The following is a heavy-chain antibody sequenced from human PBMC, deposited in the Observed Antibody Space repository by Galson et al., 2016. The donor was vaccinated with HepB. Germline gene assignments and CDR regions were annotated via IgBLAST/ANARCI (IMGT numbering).Heavy chain of an antibody. Sequence: SETLSLTCAVSTGAISNTFWWTWLRQTPGKGPEWIGETLESGKANYKPSLRSRVTISFDKSKNQFFLTLTSVTAADTAVYFCATVRVGCSDTSCYFESWGQGTLVTVSS. D-gene: IGHD2-2*01. V-gene: IGHV4-4*02. CDR3: ATVRVGCSDTSCYFES. J-gene: IGHJ4*02. CDR1: TGAISNTFW. CDR2: TLESGKA.